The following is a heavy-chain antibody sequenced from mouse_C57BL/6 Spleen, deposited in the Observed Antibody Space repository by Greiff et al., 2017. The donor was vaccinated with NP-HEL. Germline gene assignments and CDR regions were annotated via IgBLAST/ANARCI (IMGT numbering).Heavy chain of an antibody. V-gene: IGHV5-17*01. CDR2: ISSGSSTI. J-gene: IGHJ2*01. Sequence: EVMLVESGGGLVKPGGSLKLSCAASGFTFSDYGMHWVRQAPEKGLEWVAYISSGSSTIYYADTVKGRFTISRDNAKNTLFLQMTSLRSEDTAMYYCARSFITTVVAATDYWGQGTTLTVSS. D-gene: IGHD1-1*01. CDR1: GFTFSDYG. CDR3: ARSFITTVVAATDY.